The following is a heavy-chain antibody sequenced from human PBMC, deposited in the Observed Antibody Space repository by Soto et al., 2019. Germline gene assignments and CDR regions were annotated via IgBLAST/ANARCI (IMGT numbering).Heavy chain of an antibody. CDR3: AKDGASSGSYEFRAYYFDY. D-gene: IGHD1-26*01. CDR2: ISGSGGST. J-gene: IGHJ4*02. V-gene: IGHV3-23*01. CDR1: GFTFSSYA. Sequence: EVQLLESGGGLVQPGGSLRLSCAASGFTFSSYAMSWVRQAPGKGLEWVSAISGSGGSTYYADSVKGRFTISRDNSKNTLYLQMNSLRAEDTAVYYCAKDGASSGSYEFRAYYFDYWGQGTLVTVSS.